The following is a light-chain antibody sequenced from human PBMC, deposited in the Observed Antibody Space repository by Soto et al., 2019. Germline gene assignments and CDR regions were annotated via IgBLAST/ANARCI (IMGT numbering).Light chain of an antibody. CDR2: GAS. CDR1: HSVGGSY. J-gene: IGKJ3*01. CDR3: QKYGSSPPFS. Sequence: ESVFTQSPGTLSLSPRERATLSCRASHSVGGSYLAWYQQRPGQAPRLLIYGASTRLTGIPDRFSGSGSGTDFTLTISSLEPEDFAVYYCQKYGSSPPFSFGPGTKVDIK. V-gene: IGKV3-20*01.